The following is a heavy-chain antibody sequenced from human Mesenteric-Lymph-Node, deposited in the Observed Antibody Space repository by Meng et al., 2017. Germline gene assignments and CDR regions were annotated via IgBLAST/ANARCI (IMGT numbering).Heavy chain of an antibody. CDR3: ARDSTGNTADY. D-gene: IGHD1-7*01. CDR1: GFTVSSNY. Sequence: EVQLVESGGGLVQPGGSLRLSCAASGFTVSSNYMTWVRQAPGKGLEWVSVIYSDDNTYYADSVRGGFTISRDKSKNTLFLQMNSLRVEDTAMYYCARDSTGNTADYWGQGTLVTVSS. V-gene: IGHV3-66*01. CDR2: IYSDDNT. J-gene: IGHJ4*02.